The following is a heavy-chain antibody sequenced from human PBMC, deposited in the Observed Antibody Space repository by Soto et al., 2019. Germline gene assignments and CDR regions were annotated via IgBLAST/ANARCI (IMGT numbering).Heavy chain of an antibody. Sequence: ASVKVSCKASGYTFTGYYMHWVRQAPGQGLEWMGWINPNSGGTNYAQKFQGWVTMTRDTSISTAYMELSRLRSDDTAVYYCARVLEDCSGGSCYSGGNAFDIWGQGTMVTVSS. CDR2: INPNSGGT. CDR3: ARVLEDCSGGSCYSGGNAFDI. CDR1: GYTFTGYY. J-gene: IGHJ3*02. V-gene: IGHV1-2*04. D-gene: IGHD2-15*01.